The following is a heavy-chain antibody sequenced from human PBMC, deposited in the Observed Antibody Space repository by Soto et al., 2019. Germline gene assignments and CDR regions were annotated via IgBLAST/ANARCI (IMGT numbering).Heavy chain of an antibody. CDR3: ARNEERGYSSSWYKYYYYYGMDV. CDR2: INHSGST. D-gene: IGHD6-13*01. V-gene: IGHV4-34*01. Sequence: SETLSLTCAVYGGSSSGYYWSWIRQPPGKGLEWIGEINHSGSTNYNPSLKSRVTISVDTSKNQFSLKLSSVTAADTAVYYCARNEERGYSSSWYKYYYYYGMDVWGQGTTVTVSS. CDR1: GGSSSGYY. J-gene: IGHJ6*02.